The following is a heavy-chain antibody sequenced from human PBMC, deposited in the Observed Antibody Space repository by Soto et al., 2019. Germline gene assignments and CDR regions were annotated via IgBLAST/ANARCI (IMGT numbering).Heavy chain of an antibody. D-gene: IGHD6-6*01. Sequence: QLQLQESGPGLVKPSETLSLTCTVSGGSISSSSYFWDWIRQPPGKGLEWIGSIHYTGSTYYNPSLQSRVTISVDTSKNQFSLKLTSVTAADTAAYYCARQRAVAARPVWFDPWGQGTLVTVSS. CDR2: IHYTGST. CDR1: GGSISSSSYF. J-gene: IGHJ5*02. V-gene: IGHV4-39*01. CDR3: ARQRAVAARPVWFDP.